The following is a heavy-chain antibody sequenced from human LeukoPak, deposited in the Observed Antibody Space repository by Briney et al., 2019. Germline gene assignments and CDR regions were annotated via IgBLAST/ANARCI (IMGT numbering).Heavy chain of an antibody. CDR1: GFTFSSYA. V-gene: IGHV3-23*01. CDR3: ARSSGYYSPLGY. CDR2: ISGSGGST. D-gene: IGHD3-22*01. Sequence: GGSLRLSCAASGFTFSSYAMSWVRQAPGKGLEWVSAISGSGGSTYYADSVKGRFTISRDNSKNTLYLQMNSLRAEDTAAYYCARSSGYYSPLGYWGQGTLVTVSS. J-gene: IGHJ4*02.